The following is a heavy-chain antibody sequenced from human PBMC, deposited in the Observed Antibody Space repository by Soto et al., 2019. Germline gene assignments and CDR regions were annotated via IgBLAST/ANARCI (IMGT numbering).Heavy chain of an antibody. CDR2: VYYDGKT. Sequence: QVQLQESGPGLVKPSETLSLTCTVSGDFISSHYWSWIRQPPGKGLEWIGYVYYDGKTDSSPSLNRRVTVSLDTSKNQISLTLTSVTAADTAVYYCARPKGIAPAVWYFDLWGRGTLVTVSS. CDR3: ARPKGIAPAVWYFDL. J-gene: IGHJ2*01. V-gene: IGHV4-59*08. CDR1: GDFISSHY. D-gene: IGHD2-15*01.